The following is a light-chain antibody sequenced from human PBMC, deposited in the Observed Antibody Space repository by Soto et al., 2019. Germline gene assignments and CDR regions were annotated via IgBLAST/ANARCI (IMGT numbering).Light chain of an antibody. Sequence: EIVLTQSPATLSLSPGERATLSCRASQRVSSYLAGYQQKPGQAPRLLLYDASNRTAGIPPRFSGSGSGTDFTLTISSLEPEEFAVDYCQQHYNWPPITFRQGTRLEIK. CDR1: QRVSSY. V-gene: IGKV3-11*01. CDR2: DAS. CDR3: QQHYNWPPIT. J-gene: IGKJ5*01.